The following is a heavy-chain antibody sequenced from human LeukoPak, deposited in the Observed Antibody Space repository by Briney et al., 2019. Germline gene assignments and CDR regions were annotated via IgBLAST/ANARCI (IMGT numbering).Heavy chain of an antibody. CDR3: ARGSYYDTLTGYYRGSFDS. D-gene: IGHD3-9*01. CDR1: GGSISTYY. Sequence: SETLSLTCTVAGGSISTYYWSWIRQPAEKGLEWIGRVSTSGTTQYNPSFKSRVTMSVDTSSNQFSLKLSSVTAADTAVYYCARGSYYDTLTGYYRGSFDSWGQGTLLTVSS. CDR2: VSTSGTT. J-gene: IGHJ4*02. V-gene: IGHV4-4*07.